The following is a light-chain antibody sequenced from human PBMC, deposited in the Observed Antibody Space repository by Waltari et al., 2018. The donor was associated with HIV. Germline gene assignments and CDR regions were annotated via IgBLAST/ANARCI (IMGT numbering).Light chain of an antibody. CDR3: QQFENLPLT. CDR1: QDISTY. CDR2: DAS. Sequence: DIQMTQSPSSLSASVGDRVTITCQASQDISTYLSWYQHKPGKAPKLLIYDASNLATGVPSRFSGGGSGTHFTFSINSLQPEDIATYYCQQFENLPLTFGGGTKVQIK. J-gene: IGKJ4*01. V-gene: IGKV1-33*01.